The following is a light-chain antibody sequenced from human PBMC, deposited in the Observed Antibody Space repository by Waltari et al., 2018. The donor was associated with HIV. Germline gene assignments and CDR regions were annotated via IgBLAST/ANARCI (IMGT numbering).Light chain of an antibody. CDR2: EFS. CDR1: ISDVDGYAY. V-gene: IGLV2-8*01. Sequence: QSALTQPPSASGSPGQSVTISCTGAISDVDGYAYVSWYQHHPGKAPKLMIYEFSKRTSGVPNRFFGSKSGNTASLTVSGLQAEYEADYYCTSYTGSTNSLIGGGTKLTVL. CDR3: TSYTGSTNSL. J-gene: IGLJ2*01.